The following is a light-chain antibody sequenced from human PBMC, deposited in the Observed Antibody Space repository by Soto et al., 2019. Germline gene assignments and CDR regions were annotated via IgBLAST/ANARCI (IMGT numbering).Light chain of an antibody. Sequence: QSVLTQPASVSGSPGQSITISCTGTSSDVGGYNYVSWYQQYPGKVPKLMIYDVSYRPSGVSNRFSGSKSGNTASLTISGLQAEDEADYYCSSYTSSSTYVFGTGTKLTVL. V-gene: IGLV2-14*01. CDR3: SSYTSSSTYV. J-gene: IGLJ1*01. CDR2: DVS. CDR1: SSDVGGYNY.